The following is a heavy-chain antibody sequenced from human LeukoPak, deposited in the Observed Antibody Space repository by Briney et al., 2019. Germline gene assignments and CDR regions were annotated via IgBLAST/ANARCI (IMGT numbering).Heavy chain of an antibody. J-gene: IGHJ4*02. CDR1: GGSVSSSNYR. Sequence: SETLSLTCTVSGGSVSSSNYRWGWIRQPPGKGLEWIGNYYFGGNIYYSPSLKSRVTISINTSKNHFSLKLDSVTGADTAVYYCARVGTLTTTFDYWGPGTLVTVSS. V-gene: IGHV4-39*07. CDR3: ARVGTLTTTFDY. CDR2: YYFGGNI. D-gene: IGHD4-17*01.